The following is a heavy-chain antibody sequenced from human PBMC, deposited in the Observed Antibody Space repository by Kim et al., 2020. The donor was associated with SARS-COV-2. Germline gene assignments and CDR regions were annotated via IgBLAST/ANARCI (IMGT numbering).Heavy chain of an antibody. CDR2: IYPGDSDT. CDR1: GYSFSSYW. D-gene: IGHD5-18*01. Sequence: GESLKISCKGSGYSFSSYWIAWVRQVSGKGLEWMGIIYPGDSDTRYSPSFQGQVTMSADKSISTAYLQWRSLKASDTAIYYCASPRGYPAGGMDVWGQGTTVTVSS. V-gene: IGHV5-51*01. CDR3: ASPRGYPAGGMDV. J-gene: IGHJ6*02.